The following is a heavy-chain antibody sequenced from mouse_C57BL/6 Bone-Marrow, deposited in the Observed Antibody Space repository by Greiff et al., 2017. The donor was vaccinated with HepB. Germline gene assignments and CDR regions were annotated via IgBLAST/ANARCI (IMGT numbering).Heavy chain of an antibody. CDR1: GYTFTNYW. Sequence: QVQLKESGAELVRPGTSVKMSCKASGYTFTNYWIGWAKQRPGHGLEWIGDIYPGGGYTNYNEKFKGKATLTADKSSSTAYMQFSSLTSEDSAIYYCAKGGVYYYGSSPQGYAMDYWGQGTSVTVSS. D-gene: IGHD1-1*01. CDR3: AKGGVYYYGSSPQGYAMDY. CDR2: IYPGGGYT. J-gene: IGHJ4*01. V-gene: IGHV1-63*01.